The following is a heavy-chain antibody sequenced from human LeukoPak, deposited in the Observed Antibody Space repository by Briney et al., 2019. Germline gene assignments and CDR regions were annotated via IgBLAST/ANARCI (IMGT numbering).Heavy chain of an antibody. V-gene: IGHV3-15*01. J-gene: IGHJ4*02. CDR3: VADLPGTNSPYFDS. CDR2: MKSKSNGATT. Sequence: GGSLRLSCAASGFTFSATWMNWVRQAPGKGLEWVGRMKSKSNGATTDFAAPVRDRFTISRDYSKNTLNLQMDSLRTEDTAVYYCVADLPGTNSPYFDSWGQGTLVTVSS. D-gene: IGHD4/OR15-4a*01. CDR1: GFTFSATW.